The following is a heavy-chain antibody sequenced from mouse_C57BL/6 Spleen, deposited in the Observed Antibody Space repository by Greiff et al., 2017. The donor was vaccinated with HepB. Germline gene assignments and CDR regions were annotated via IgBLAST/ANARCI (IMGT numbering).Heavy chain of an antibody. J-gene: IGHJ4*01. D-gene: IGHD1-1*01. CDR1: GYTFTDYY. CDR2: IYPGSGNT. Sequence: QVQLQQSGAELVRPGASVKLSCKASGYTFTDYYINWVKQRPGQGLEWIARIYPGSGNTYYNEKFKGKATLTAEKSSSTAYMQLSSLTSEDSAVYFCARRLYYGSSYAMDYWGQGTTLTVSS. CDR3: ARRLYYGSSYAMDY. V-gene: IGHV1-76*01.